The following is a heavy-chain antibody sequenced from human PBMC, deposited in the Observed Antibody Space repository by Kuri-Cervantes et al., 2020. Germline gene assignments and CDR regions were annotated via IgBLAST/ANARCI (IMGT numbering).Heavy chain of an antibody. V-gene: IGHV3-48*03. CDR3: ARAGPCSGGSCYYTYDFDY. CDR1: GFTFSSYE. Sequence: GESLKISCPASGFTFSSYEMNWVRQAPGKGLEWVSYISSSGSTIYYADSVKGRSTISRDNAKNSLYLQMNSLRAEDTAVYYCARAGPCSGGSCYYTYDFDYWGQGTLVTVSS. CDR2: ISSSGSTI. D-gene: IGHD2-15*01. J-gene: IGHJ4*02.